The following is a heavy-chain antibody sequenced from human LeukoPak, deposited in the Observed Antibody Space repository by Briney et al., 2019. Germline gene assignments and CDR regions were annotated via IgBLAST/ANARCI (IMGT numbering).Heavy chain of an antibody. D-gene: IGHD5-12*01. J-gene: IGHJ4*02. Sequence: PGGSLRLSCAASGFTFSTYWMHWVRQAPGKGLVWVSRISADGNTISYADSVKGRFTISRDNAKNTLYLQMNSLRDEDTAVYYCARETVWLVDYWGQGTLVTVSS. CDR2: ISADGNTI. CDR1: GFTFSTYW. CDR3: ARETVWLVDY. V-gene: IGHV3-74*01.